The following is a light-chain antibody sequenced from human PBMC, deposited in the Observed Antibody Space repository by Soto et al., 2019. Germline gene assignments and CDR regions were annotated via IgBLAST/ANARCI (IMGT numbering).Light chain of an antibody. CDR1: SSDVGGYNY. CDR2: EVS. Sequence: QSALTQPASVSGSPGQSITISCTGTSSDVGGYNYVSWYQQHPGKAPKLMIYEVSNRPSGVSNRFSGSKSGNTASVTISGLQAEDEADYYCSSYTSSSTPSVVFGGGTKLTVL. J-gene: IGLJ2*01. CDR3: SSYTSSSTPSVV. V-gene: IGLV2-14*01.